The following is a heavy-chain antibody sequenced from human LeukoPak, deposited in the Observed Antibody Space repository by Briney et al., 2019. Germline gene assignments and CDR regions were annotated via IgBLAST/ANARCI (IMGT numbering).Heavy chain of an antibody. D-gene: IGHD2-2*01. Sequence: PGGSLRLSCAASGFTFSSYWMSCVRQAPGKGLEWVANIKQDGSEKYYVDSVKGRFTISRDNAKNSLYLQMNSLRAEDTAVYYCARRGGDIVVVPAAIVYYYYYMDVWGKGTTVTVSS. CDR1: GFTFSSYW. V-gene: IGHV3-7*01. J-gene: IGHJ6*03. CDR3: ARRGGDIVVVPAAIVYYYYYMDV. CDR2: IKQDGSEK.